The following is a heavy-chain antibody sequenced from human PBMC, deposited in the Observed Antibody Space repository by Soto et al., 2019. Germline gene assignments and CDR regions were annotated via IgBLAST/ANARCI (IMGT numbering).Heavy chain of an antibody. CDR3: ARLLWGITGTPGRRVGWFDP. Sequence: QLQLQXSXPGLVKPSETLSLTCTXXXGSIRTTGXYXXXXXXXXXXXXXWIGSLSFTGSPSYNPSLKNRVTISGDMSKNQMSLKVDSVTAADTASYFCARLLWGITGTPGRRVGWFDPWGQGALVTVSS. J-gene: IGHJ5*02. V-gene: IGHV4-39*01. D-gene: IGHD1-20*01. CDR2: LSFTGSP. CDR1: XGSIRTTGXY.